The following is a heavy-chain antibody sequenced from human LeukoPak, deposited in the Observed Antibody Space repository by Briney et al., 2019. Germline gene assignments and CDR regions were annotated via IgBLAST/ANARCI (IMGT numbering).Heavy chain of an antibody. CDR2: ISYDGSNK. Sequence: GRSLRLSCAASGFTFSSYGMHWVRQAPDKGLEWVAVISYDGSNKYYADSVKGRFTISRDNSKNTLYLQMNSLRAEDTAVYYCAKGAPEAYYYDSSGYSDLDYWAREPWSPSPQ. D-gene: IGHD3-22*01. CDR3: AKGAPEAYYYDSSGYSDLDY. J-gene: IGHJ4*02. V-gene: IGHV3-30*18. CDR1: GFTFSSYG.